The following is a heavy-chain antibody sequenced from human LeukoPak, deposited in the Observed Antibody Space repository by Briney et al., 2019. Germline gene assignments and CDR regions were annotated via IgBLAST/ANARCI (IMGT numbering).Heavy chain of an antibody. CDR1: GFTVSSNY. Sequence: GGSLRLSCAASGFTVSSNYMSWVRQAPGKGLEWVSVIYSGGSTYYADSVKGRFTISRDNSKNTLYLQMNSLRAEDTAVYYCARHAVYYYDSSGSYYYYYGMDVWGQGTTVTVSS. CDR3: ARHAVYYYDSSGSYYYYYGMDV. CDR2: IYSGGST. V-gene: IGHV3-66*04. J-gene: IGHJ6*02. D-gene: IGHD3-22*01.